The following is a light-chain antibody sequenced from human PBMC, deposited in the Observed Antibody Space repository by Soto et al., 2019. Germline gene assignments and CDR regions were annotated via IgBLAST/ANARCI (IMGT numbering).Light chain of an antibody. Sequence: ENVLTQSPGTLSLSPGERATLSCRASQSISSNFLAWYQQKSGQAPRLLIYGASNKIPGIPDRFSGSGSGTDFTLTISRLEPEDFAVYYCQQRSNWPQITFGQGTRLEIK. CDR1: QSISSNF. J-gene: IGKJ5*01. CDR2: GAS. CDR3: QQRSNWPQIT. V-gene: IGKV3D-20*02.